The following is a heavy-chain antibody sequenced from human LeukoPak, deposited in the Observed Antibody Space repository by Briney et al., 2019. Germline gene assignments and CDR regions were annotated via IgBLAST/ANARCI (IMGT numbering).Heavy chain of an antibody. CDR1: GLTFSSYG. D-gene: IGHD4-23*01. CDR3: AKDITLYGGNVVDY. Sequence: GGSLRLSCAPSGLTFSSYGIHWVRQAPGKGLEWVAVISYDGSNKYCADSLKGRFTISRDNSKNTLYLQMNSLRAEDTAVYYCAKDITLYGGNVVDYWGHGDLVTVSS. V-gene: IGHV3-30*18. J-gene: IGHJ4*03. CDR2: ISYDGSNK.